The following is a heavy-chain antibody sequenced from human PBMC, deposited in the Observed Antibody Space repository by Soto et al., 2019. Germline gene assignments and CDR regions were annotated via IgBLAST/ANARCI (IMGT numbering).Heavy chain of an antibody. CDR3: ARLPPPTYCSGSTCSGY. CDR1: GYSFTNYW. CDR2: IDPDDSYT. J-gene: IGHJ4*02. V-gene: IGHV5-10-1*01. Sequence: GESLKISCKGSGYSFTNYWINWVRQMPGKGLEWMGRIDPDDSYTNYSPSFQGHVTISVDKSISTAYLQWSSLQASDTAIYYCARLPPPTYCSGSTCSGYWGQGTLVNVS. D-gene: IGHD2-15*01.